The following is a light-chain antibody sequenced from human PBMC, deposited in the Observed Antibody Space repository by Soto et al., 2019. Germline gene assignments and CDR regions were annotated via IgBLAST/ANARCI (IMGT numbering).Light chain of an antibody. J-gene: IGLJ2*01. CDR1: SSDVGSYNL. V-gene: IGLV2-23*01. CDR2: EGS. Sequence: QSALTQPASVSGSPGQSITISCTGTSSDVGSYNLVSWYQQHPGKAPKLMIYEGSKRPSGVSNRFSCSKSGNTASLTISGLTAEEEADYYCCSDAGSSSVVFGGGTKVTVL. CDR3: CSDAGSSSVV.